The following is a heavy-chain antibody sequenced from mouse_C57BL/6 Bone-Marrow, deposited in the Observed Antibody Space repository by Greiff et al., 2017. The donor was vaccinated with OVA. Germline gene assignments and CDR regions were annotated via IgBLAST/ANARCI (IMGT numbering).Heavy chain of an antibody. CDR1: GYTFTSYG. D-gene: IGHD1-1*01. V-gene: IGHV1-81*01. J-gene: IGHJ2*01. CDR2: IYPRSGNT. CDR3: ARTGDIYDPYYFDY. Sequence: QVQLQQSGAELARPGASVKLSCKASGYTFTSYGISWVKQRTGQGLEWIGEIYPRSGNTYYNEKFKGKATLTADKSSSTAYMELSSLTSEDSAVYFCARTGDIYDPYYFDYWGQGTTLTVSS.